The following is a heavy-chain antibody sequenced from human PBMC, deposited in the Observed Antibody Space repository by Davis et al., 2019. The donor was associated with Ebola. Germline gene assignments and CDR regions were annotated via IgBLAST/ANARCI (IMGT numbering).Heavy chain of an antibody. D-gene: IGHD3-22*01. Sequence: SETLSLTCAVSGGSISSSNWWSWVRQSPGKGLEWIGEIYHSGTTNYNPSLKSRATISVDKSKNQFSLKLNSVTAADTAVYYCARRRANYYYDSSGYYSARPGLFDYWGQGTLVTVSS. CDR3: ARRRANYYYDSSGYYSARPGLFDY. V-gene: IGHV4-4*02. CDR1: GGSISSSNW. J-gene: IGHJ4*02. CDR2: IYHSGTT.